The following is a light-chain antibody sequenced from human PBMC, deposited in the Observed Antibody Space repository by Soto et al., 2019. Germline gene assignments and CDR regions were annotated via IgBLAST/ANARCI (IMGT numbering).Light chain of an antibody. CDR2: EVS. CDR3: SSYTSSSTL. J-gene: IGLJ1*01. V-gene: IGLV2-14*01. Sequence: QSVLAQPASVSGSPGQSITVSCIGTSSDVGCYNYVSWYQQHPGKAPKLMIYEVSNRPSGVSNRFSGSKSGNTASLTISGLQAEDEADYYCSSYTSSSTLFXTGTKVTAL. CDR1: SSDVGCYNY.